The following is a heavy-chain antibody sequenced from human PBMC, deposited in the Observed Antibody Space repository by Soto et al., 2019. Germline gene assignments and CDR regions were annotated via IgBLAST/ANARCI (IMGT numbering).Heavy chain of an antibody. V-gene: IGHV1-18*01. Sequence: GASVKVSCKASGYTFTSYSLSWVRQAPGQGLEWMGWISSYNGNTNYAQKLQGRVTMTTDTSTSTAYMELRSLISDDTAVYYCARDLAGAGGYWGQGTLVTVSS. CDR2: ISSYNGNT. J-gene: IGHJ4*02. CDR1: GYTFTSYS. CDR3: ARDLAGAGGY. D-gene: IGHD3-16*01.